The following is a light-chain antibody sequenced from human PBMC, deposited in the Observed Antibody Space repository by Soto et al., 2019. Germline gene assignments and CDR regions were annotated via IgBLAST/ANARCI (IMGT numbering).Light chain of an antibody. CDR1: QSVSSN. CDR2: GAS. J-gene: IGKJ1*01. V-gene: IGKV3-15*01. CDR3: QQYNNWPDT. Sequence: EVVRTQSPATLYVSPGETATLPCRASQSVSSNLAGYQQNPAQAPRLLIFGASTRATGIPARFSGSGSGTVFTLTISTLQSEDFAVYYCQQYNNWPDTFGQGTKVDIK.